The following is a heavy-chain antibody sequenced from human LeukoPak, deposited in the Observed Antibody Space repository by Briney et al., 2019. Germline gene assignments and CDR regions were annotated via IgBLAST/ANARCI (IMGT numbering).Heavy chain of an antibody. Sequence: GGSLRLSYEASGFTLSSYWMSWVRQAPGGGVEWVAGINWNGGIPGYADSAKGQFTISRDNSKNMPYLQRNSLRAEDPAIDYFALRGGDARLTLVRGVVKHKFHTWGQGTLVTVSS. CDR1: GFTLSSYW. V-gene: IGHV3-20*03. CDR2: INWNGGIP. D-gene: IGHD3-10*01. J-gene: IGHJ5*02. CDR3: ALRGGDARLTLVRGVVKHKFHT.